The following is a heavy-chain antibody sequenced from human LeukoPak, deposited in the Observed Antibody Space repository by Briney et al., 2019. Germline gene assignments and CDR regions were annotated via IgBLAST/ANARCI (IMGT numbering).Heavy chain of an antibody. CDR3: ARDLKAAPGFNAFDI. D-gene: IGHD6-6*01. CDR2: TYYRSKWYN. J-gene: IGHJ3*02. V-gene: IGHV6-1*01. Sequence: SQTLSLTCAIAGDSVSSNSASWNWIRQSPWRGLEWLGRTYYRSKWYNDYAVSVKSRITINPDTSKNQFSLQLNSVTPEDTTVYYCARDLKAAPGFNAFDIWGQGTMVTVSS. CDR1: GDSVSSNSAS.